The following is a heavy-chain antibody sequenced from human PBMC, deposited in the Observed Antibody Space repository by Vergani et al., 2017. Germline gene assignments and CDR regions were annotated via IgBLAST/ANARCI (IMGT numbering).Heavy chain of an antibody. CDR2: ISNSSSYI. CDR1: GFTFSSYS. D-gene: IGHD6-19*01. J-gene: IGHJ4*02. CDR3: AGHGWYSNGWYYPGY. Sequence: ELQLVESGGGLVKPGGSLRLSCAASGFTFSSYSMNWVRQAPGKGLELVSSISNSSSYIYYADSVKGRFTISRANAKNSLYLQMNSLRAEDTAVYYCAGHGWYSNGWYYPGYWGQGTLVTVSS. V-gene: IGHV3-21*01.